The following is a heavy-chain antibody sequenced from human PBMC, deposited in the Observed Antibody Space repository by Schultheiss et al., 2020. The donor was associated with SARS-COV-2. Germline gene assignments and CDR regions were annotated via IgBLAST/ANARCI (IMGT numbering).Heavy chain of an antibody. CDR2: INPNSGGT. CDR3: ARQSRSYWRYFDS. J-gene: IGHJ4*02. Sequence: ASVKVSCKASGYTFTGYYMHWVRQAPGQGLEWMGWINPNSGGTNYAQKFQGRVTMTRDTSISTAYMELSRLRSDDTAVYYCARQSRSYWRYFDSWGQGALVTVSS. V-gene: IGHV1-2*02. D-gene: IGHD3-10*01. CDR1: GYTFTGYY.